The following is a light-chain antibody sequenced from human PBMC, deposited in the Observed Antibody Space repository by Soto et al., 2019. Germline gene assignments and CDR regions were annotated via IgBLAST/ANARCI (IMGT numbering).Light chain of an antibody. J-gene: IGLJ1*01. V-gene: IGLV2-23*01. CDR3: CSYAGNSLYV. Sequence: SALTQPASVPGSPGQSITISCTGTSSDVGSYNLVSWYQQHPGKAPNLMIYEGSKRPSGVSNRFSGSKSGNTASLTISGLQAEDEADYYCCSYAGNSLYVFGTGTKVTVL. CDR2: EGS. CDR1: SSDVGSYNL.